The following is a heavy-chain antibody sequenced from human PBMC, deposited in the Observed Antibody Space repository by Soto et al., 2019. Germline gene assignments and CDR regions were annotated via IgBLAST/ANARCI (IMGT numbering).Heavy chain of an antibody. CDR1: GFTFSSYG. Sequence: QVQLVESGGGVVQPRRSLRLSCAASGFTFSSYGMHWVRQAPGKGLEWVAVISYDGSNKYYADSVKGRFTISRDNSKNTLYLQMNSLRAEDTAVYYCAKDYSGYSSSWYDWYFDLWGRGTLVTVSS. J-gene: IGHJ2*01. V-gene: IGHV3-30*18. CDR3: AKDYSGYSSSWYDWYFDL. CDR2: ISYDGSNK. D-gene: IGHD6-13*01.